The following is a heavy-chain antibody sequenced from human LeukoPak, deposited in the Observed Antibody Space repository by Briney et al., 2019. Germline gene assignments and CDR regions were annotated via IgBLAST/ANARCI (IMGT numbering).Heavy chain of an antibody. J-gene: IGHJ4*02. CDR2: IIPIFGTA. V-gene: IGHV1-69*13. D-gene: IGHD5-18*01. CDR3: ARGVDRRGYSYGASFDY. Sequence: SVKVSCKASGGTFSSYAISWVRQAPGQGLEWMGGIIPIFGTANYAQKFQGRVTITADESTSTAYMELSSLRSEDTAVYYCARGVDRRGYSYGASFDYWGQGTLVTVSS. CDR1: GGTFSSYA.